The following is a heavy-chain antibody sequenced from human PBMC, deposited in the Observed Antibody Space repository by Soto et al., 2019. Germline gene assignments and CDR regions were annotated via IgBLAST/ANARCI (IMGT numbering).Heavy chain of an antibody. CDR3: AKEGTSGLYYFDY. V-gene: IGHV3-23*01. J-gene: IGHJ4*02. CDR1: GFTFSNYA. Sequence: EVQLLESGGGLVQPGGSLRLSCAASGFTFSNYALSWVRQPPGKGLEWVSIISGSGDGPYNADSVKGRFTISRDNSRNTLYLQMNSLRAGDSAKYYCAKEGTSGLYYFDYWGPGTLVTVSS. D-gene: IGHD6-19*01. CDR2: ISGSGDGP.